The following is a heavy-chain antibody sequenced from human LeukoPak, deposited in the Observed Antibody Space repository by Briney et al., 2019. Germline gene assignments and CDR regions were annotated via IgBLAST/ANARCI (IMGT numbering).Heavy chain of an antibody. D-gene: IGHD6-13*01. J-gene: IGHJ5*02. V-gene: IGHV3-23*01. CDR3: AKDLDAGGGIAAAGTTNH. CDR2: FGGSGGST. CDR1: GFTFSSYA. Sequence: PGGSLRLSCAASGFTFSSYAMSWVRQAPGKGLEWVSAFGGSGGSTYYADSVKGRFTISRDNSKNTLYLQMNSLRAEDTAVYYCAKDLDAGGGIAAAGTTNHWGQGTLVTVSS.